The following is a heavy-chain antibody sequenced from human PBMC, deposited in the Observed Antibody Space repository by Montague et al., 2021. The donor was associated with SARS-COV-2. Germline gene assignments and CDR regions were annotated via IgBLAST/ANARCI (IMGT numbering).Heavy chain of an antibody. CDR1: GDSIRSYH. D-gene: IGHD6-13*01. CDR3: TRDRGIAAADNYYYGMDV. CDR2: ISDSGRT. Sequence: SETLSLTCTVSGDSIRSYHWTWIRQPSGKGLEWIGRISDSGRTIXXPSLKSRVTISVDTSKNQFFLNLRSMVAADTAIYYCTRDRGIAAADNYYYGMDVWGPGTTVTVSS. J-gene: IGHJ6*02. V-gene: IGHV4-59*13.